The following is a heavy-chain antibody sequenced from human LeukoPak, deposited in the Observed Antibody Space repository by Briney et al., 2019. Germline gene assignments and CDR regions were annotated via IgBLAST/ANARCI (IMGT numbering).Heavy chain of an antibody. V-gene: IGHV4-61*02. Sequence: PSQTLSLTCTVPGRSITSGSYFWSWIRQPAGKGLEWIGRIYTSGSTNYNPSLKSRVTILVDTSKNQFSLKLSSVTAADTAVYYCARDERDSSPGAFDIWGQGTMVTVSS. CDR1: GRSITSGSYF. J-gene: IGHJ3*02. D-gene: IGHD2/OR15-2a*01. CDR2: IYTSGST. CDR3: ARDERDSSPGAFDI.